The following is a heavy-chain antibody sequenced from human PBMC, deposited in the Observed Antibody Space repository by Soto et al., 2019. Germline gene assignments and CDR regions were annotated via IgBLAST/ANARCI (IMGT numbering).Heavy chain of an antibody. J-gene: IGHJ6*02. CDR1: GYTFTTYG. Sequence: QVQLVQSGAEVKKPGASVTVSCKASGYTFTTYGVSWVRQAPGQGLEWLGWINGYNGNAKYAENLQGRVSMTTDTSPTTAYMELRSLRSDDTAVYYCARMGDVPYYYSGMDVWGQGTTVTVSS. V-gene: IGHV1-18*01. CDR3: ARMGDVPYYYSGMDV. CDR2: INGYNGNA. D-gene: IGHD3-16*01.